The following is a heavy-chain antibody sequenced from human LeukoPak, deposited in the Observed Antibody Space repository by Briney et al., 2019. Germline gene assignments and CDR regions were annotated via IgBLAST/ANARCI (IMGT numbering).Heavy chain of an antibody. D-gene: IGHD3-22*01. CDR1: GYSFTTYW. Sequence: GESLKISCKGSGYSFTTYWIGWVRQMPGKGLEWMGIIYPGDSDTRYSPSFQGQVTISADKSISTAYLQWSSLKASDTAMYYCARLEMTMILVPRSPHFDYWGQGTLVTASS. CDR3: ARLEMTMILVPRSPHFDY. J-gene: IGHJ4*02. CDR2: IYPGDSDT. V-gene: IGHV5-51*01.